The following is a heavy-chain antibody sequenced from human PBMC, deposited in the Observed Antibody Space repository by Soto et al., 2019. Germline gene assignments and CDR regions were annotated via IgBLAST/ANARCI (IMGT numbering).Heavy chain of an antibody. J-gene: IGHJ6*02. CDR1: GASISNGHW. CDR3: ARAGSYNLDV. D-gene: IGHD1-1*01. Sequence: QVQLQESGPGLVKPSETLSLTCAVSGASISNGHWWSWVRQPPGKGLEWIGEIYHSGSTNYNPSLKSRVTMSVDNSKNQLSLKVSSVTAADTAIYYCARAGSYNLDVWGQGTTVTVSS. V-gene: IGHV4-4*02. CDR2: IYHSGST.